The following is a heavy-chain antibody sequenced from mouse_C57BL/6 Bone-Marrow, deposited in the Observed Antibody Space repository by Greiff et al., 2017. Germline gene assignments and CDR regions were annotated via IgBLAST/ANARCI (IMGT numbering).Heavy chain of an antibody. CDR1: GFTFSSSG. J-gene: IGHJ4*01. D-gene: IGHD1-1*01. Sequence: DVMLVESGGDLVKPGGSLKLSCAASGFTFSSSGMSWVRQTPDKRLEWVATISSGGSYTYYPDSVKGRFTISRDNAKNTLYLQMSSLKSEDTAMYYCARHEIVAPYYAMDYWGQGTSVTVSS. CDR3: ARHEIVAPYYAMDY. CDR2: ISSGGSYT. V-gene: IGHV5-6*02.